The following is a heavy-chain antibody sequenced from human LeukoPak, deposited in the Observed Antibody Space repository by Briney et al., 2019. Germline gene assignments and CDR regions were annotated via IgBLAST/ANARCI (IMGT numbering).Heavy chain of an antibody. Sequence: PGGSLRLSCAASGFTFDDYAMRWVRQAPGKGLEWVSGISWNSGSIGYADSVKGRFTISRDNAKNSLYLQMNSLRAEDTALYYCAKDTGPAAMGGYYYYGMDVWGQGTTVTVSS. D-gene: IGHD2-2*01. CDR1: GFTFDDYA. CDR2: ISWNSGSI. CDR3: AKDTGPAAMGGYYYYGMDV. J-gene: IGHJ6*02. V-gene: IGHV3-9*01.